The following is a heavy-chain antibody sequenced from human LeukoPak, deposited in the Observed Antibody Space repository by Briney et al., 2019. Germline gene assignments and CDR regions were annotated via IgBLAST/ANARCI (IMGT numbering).Heavy chain of an antibody. J-gene: IGHJ4*02. CDR1: GFTLSSYA. Sequence: GGSLRLSCAASGFTLSSYAMHWVRQAPGKGLESVAVISYDGSNKYYADSVKGRFTISRDNSKNTLYLQMNSLRAEDTAVYYCARDWNDYFDYWGQGTLVTVSS. CDR2: ISYDGSNK. D-gene: IGHD1-1*01. CDR3: ARDWNDYFDY. V-gene: IGHV3-30-3*01.